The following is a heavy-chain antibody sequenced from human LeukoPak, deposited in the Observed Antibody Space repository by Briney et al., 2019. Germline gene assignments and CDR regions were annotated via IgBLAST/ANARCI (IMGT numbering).Heavy chain of an antibody. Sequence: SETLSLTCTVSGGFISSYYWSWIRQPAGKGLEWIGRIYASGTTNYNPSLKSRVTMSIDTSKNQFSLDLGSVTAADTAVYYCAGEFTSWGQGTLVTVSS. J-gene: IGHJ5*02. V-gene: IGHV4-4*07. CDR2: IYASGTT. CDR1: GGFISSYY. CDR3: AGEFTS.